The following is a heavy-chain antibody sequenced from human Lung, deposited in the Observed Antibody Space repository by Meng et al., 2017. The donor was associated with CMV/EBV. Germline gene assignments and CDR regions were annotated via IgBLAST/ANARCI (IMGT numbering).Heavy chain of an antibody. CDR3: ARHRYFFAT. D-gene: IGHD3-9*01. CDR2: ITTDRRYI. V-gene: IGHV3-21*04. Sequence: GGSLRLSCAASGFTFNSYSMNWVRQAPGKGLEWISSITTDRRYIYYAASAKGRFTISRDKTKDSLYLQMDGLRADDAAVYFCARHRYFFATWGQETPVTVSS. J-gene: IGHJ5*02. CDR1: GFTFNSYS.